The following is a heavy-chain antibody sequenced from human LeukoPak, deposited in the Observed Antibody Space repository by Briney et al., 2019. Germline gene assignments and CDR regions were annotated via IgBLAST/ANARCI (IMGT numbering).Heavy chain of an antibody. CDR1: GDSISSSNYY. Sequence: SETLSLTCTVSGDSISSSNYYWTWIRQPPGKGLEWIGSMHYGVSTYYNASLKSRVTISIDTSKNQFSLKLSSVTAADTAVYYCATYYDFWSAYFDPWGQGTLVTVSS. CDR2: MHYGVST. CDR3: ATYYDFWSAYFDP. V-gene: IGHV4-39*07. D-gene: IGHD3-3*01. J-gene: IGHJ5*02.